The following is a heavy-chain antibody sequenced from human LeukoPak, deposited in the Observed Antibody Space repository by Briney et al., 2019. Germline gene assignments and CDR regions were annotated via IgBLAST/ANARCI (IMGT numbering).Heavy chain of an antibody. D-gene: IGHD3-16*01. CDR3: AREEDSGGPNNLDL. CDR2: IDTSSSTM. CDR1: AFTFSDYS. Sequence: GGPLRLSCAASAFTFSDYSMNWVRQAPGKGLEWISYIDTSSSTMYYADSVMRRFTISRDNAKESLYPQMNSLRDEDTAVYYCAREEDSGGPNNLDLWGQGTMVTVSS. V-gene: IGHV3-48*02. J-gene: IGHJ3*01.